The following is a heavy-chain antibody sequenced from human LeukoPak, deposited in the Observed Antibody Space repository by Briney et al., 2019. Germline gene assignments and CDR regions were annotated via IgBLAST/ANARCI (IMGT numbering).Heavy chain of an antibody. CDR3: ARDSSGWAGNDY. V-gene: IGHV1-46*01. J-gene: IGHJ4*02. CDR2: INPSGGST. CDR1: GYTFTSHY. D-gene: IGHD6-19*01. Sequence: ASVKVSCKASGYTFTSHYMHWVRQAPGQGLEWMGMINPSGGSTSYAQNFQGRVTMTRDTSTSTVYMVLSSLRSEDTAVYYCARDSSGWAGNDYWGQGTLVTVSS.